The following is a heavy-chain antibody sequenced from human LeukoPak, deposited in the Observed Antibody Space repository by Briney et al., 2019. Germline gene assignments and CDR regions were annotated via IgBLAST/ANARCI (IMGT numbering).Heavy chain of an antibody. CDR2: INHSGST. J-gene: IGHJ5*02. CDR1: GGSFSGYY. V-gene: IGHV4-34*01. Sequence: SETLSLTCAVYGGSFSGYYWSWIRQPPGKGLEWIGEINHSGSTNYNPSLKSRVTISVDTSKNQFSLKLSSVTAADTAVYYCARGTPMVRGVVWFDPWGQGTLVTVSS. CDR3: ARGTPMVRGVVWFDP. D-gene: IGHD3-10*01.